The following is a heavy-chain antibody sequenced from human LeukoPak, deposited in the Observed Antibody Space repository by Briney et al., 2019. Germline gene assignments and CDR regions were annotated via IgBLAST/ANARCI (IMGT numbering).Heavy chain of an antibody. CDR1: GFTFSSYG. Sequence: PGGSLRLSCAASGFTFSSYGMSWVRQAPGKGLEWVANIKQDGSEKYYVDSVKGRFTISRDNAKNSLYLQMNSLRAEDTAVYYCARDMSRGWGILWGQGTLVTVSS. V-gene: IGHV3-7*01. CDR3: ARDMSRGWGIL. CDR2: IKQDGSEK. D-gene: IGHD6-19*01. J-gene: IGHJ4*02.